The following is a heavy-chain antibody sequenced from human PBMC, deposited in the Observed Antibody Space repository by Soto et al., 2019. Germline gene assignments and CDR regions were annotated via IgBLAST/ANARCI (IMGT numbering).Heavy chain of an antibody. CDR3: AKPYCSTTSCYSAGYYYGVDV. J-gene: IGHJ6*02. CDR2: ISGGST. V-gene: IGHV3-23*01. Sequence: GGSLRLSCAASGFTFSSYAMSWVRQAPGKGLEWVSTISGGSTYYADSVKGRFTISRDNSKNTLYLQMNTLRAEDTAVYYCAKPYCSTTSCYSAGYYYGVDVWGQGTTVTVSS. CDR1: GFTFSSYA. D-gene: IGHD2-2*01.